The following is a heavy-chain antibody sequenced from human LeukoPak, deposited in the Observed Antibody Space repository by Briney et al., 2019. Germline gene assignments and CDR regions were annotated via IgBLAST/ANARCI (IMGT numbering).Heavy chain of an antibody. D-gene: IGHD3-22*01. CDR3: AKDLVNYYDSSGFDY. V-gene: IGHV3-30*02. CDR1: GFTFSTYG. J-gene: IGHJ4*02. CDR2: IWYDGNNK. Sequence: GGSLRLSCAASGFTFSTYGMNWVRQAPGKGLEWVAIIWYDGNNKYYADSVKGRFTISRDNSKNTLYLQMNSLRAEDTAVYYCAKDLVNYYDSSGFDYWGQGTLVTVSS.